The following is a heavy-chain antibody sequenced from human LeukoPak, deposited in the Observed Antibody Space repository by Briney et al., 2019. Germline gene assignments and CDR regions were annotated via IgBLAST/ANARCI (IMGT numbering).Heavy chain of an antibody. CDR2: INEDETER. D-gene: IGHD3-3*01. CDR1: GFTFSNYW. V-gene: IGHV3-7*01. Sequence: GGSLRLSCIASGFTFSNYWMSWLRQTPGKGLEWVANINEDETERYYVASVEGRFTASRDNGKNSLYLQMNGLRAEDSAVFYCARARTATYNVFADFWGQGTLVTVS. CDR3: ARARTATYNVFADF. J-gene: IGHJ4*02.